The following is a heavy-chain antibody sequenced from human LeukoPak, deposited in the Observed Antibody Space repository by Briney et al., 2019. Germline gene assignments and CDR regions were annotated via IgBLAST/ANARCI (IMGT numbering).Heavy chain of an antibody. V-gene: IGHV4-34*01. CDR1: GGSFSGYY. CDR3: ARDTAMAADAFDI. J-gene: IGHJ3*02. D-gene: IGHD5-18*01. CDR2: INHSGST. Sequence: SETLSLTCAVYGGSFSGYYWSWIRQPPGKGLEWIGEINHSGSTNYNPSLKSRVTISVDTSKSQFSLKLSSVTAADTAVYYCARDTAMAADAFDIWGQGTVVTVSS.